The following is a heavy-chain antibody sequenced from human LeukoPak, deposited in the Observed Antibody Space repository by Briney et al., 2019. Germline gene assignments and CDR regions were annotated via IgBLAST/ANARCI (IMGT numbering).Heavy chain of an antibody. CDR3: VRDGDDYIFDQ. V-gene: IGHV3-74*01. Sequence: PGGSLRLSCAASGFSFSSCWMHWFLQAPGKGRVWVSRVNSEGGYRNYAHSVKGRFTISRDNAKNPLYVEMHSLRVEDTAVYYCVRDGDDYIFDQGGEGSLVTVP. CDR2: VNSEGGYR. CDR1: GFSFSSCW. J-gene: IGHJ5*02. D-gene: IGHD5-24*01.